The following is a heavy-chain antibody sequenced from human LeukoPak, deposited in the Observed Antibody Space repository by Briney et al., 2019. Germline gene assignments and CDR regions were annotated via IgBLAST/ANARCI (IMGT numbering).Heavy chain of an antibody. J-gene: IGHJ4*02. Sequence: GGSLRLSCAASGFTFTSYSMDWVRQAPGKGLEWVSTISGGGSTYYADSVKGRFTISRDNSKHTLYLQVNSLRAEDTAVYYCAKGGKWDVTPFDYWGQGTLVTVSS. V-gene: IGHV3-23*01. CDR2: ISGGGST. D-gene: IGHD1-26*01. CDR1: GFTFTSYS. CDR3: AKGGKWDVTPFDY.